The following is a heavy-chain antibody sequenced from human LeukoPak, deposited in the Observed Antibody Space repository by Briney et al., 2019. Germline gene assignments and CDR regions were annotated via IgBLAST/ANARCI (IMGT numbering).Heavy chain of an antibody. V-gene: IGHV3-23*01. D-gene: IGHD2-15*01. Sequence: GGSLRLSCAASGFTFSSYAMSWVRQAPGKGLEWVSAISGSGGSTYYADSVKGRFTISRDNSKNTLYLQTNSLRAEDPAVYYXAKEYCSXXXXXFXXXXXXGQXTLVTVSS. CDR3: AKEYCSXXXXXFXXXXX. CDR1: GFTFSSYA. J-gene: IGHJ4*02. CDR2: ISGSGGST.